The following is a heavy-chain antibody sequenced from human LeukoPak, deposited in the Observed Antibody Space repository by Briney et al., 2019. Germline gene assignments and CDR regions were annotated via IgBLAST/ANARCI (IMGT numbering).Heavy chain of an antibody. Sequence: GASVKVSCKASGYTFTSYAMNWVRQAPGQGLEWMGWINTNTGNPTYAQGFTGRFVFSLDTSVSTAYLQISSLKAEDTAVYYCARAGYGGKDDAFDIWGQGTMVTVSS. J-gene: IGHJ3*02. D-gene: IGHD4-23*01. CDR3: ARAGYGGKDDAFDI. V-gene: IGHV7-4-1*02. CDR1: GYTFTSYA. CDR2: INTNTGNP.